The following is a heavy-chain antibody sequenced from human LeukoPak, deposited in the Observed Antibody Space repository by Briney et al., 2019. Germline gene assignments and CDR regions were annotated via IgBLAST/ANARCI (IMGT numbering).Heavy chain of an antibody. CDR3: ARKKNSGGLFDY. D-gene: IGHD3-10*01. J-gene: IGHJ4*02. V-gene: IGHV4-30-2*01. CDR2: IYHSGST. CDR1: GGSISSGGYS. Sequence: SQTLSLTCAVSGGSISSGGYSWSWIRQPPGKGLEWIGYIYHSGSTYYNPSLKSRVTISVDRSKNQFSLKLSSVTAADTAVYYCARKKNSGGLFDYWGQGTLVTVSS.